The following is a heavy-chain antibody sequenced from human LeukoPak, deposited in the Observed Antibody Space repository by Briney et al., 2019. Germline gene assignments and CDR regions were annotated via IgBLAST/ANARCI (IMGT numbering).Heavy chain of an antibody. CDR1: GFTFGDYA. V-gene: IGHV3-49*03. D-gene: IGHD3-10*01. CDR3: TRAYLGYYYGSGSFFPLTDAFDI. J-gene: IGHJ3*02. Sequence: PGRSLRLSCTASGFTFGDYAMSWFRQAPGKGLEWVGFIRSKAYGGTTEYAASVKGRFTISRDDSKSIAYLQMNSLKTEDTAVYYCTRAYLGYYYGSGSFFPLTDAFDIWGQETMVTVSS. CDR2: IRSKAYGGTT.